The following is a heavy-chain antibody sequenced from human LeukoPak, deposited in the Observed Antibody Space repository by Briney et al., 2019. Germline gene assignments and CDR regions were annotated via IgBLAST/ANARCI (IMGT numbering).Heavy chain of an antibody. J-gene: IGHJ3*02. V-gene: IGHV3-9*01. Sequence: PGGSLRLSCAASGFTFDDYAMHWVRQAPGKGLEWVSGISWNSGSIGYADSVKGRFTISRDNAKNSLYLQMNSLRAEDTALYYCAKDLGKRGYSYGYGRDAFDIWGQGTMVTVSS. CDR3: AKDLGKRGYSYGYGRDAFDI. CDR2: ISWNSGSI. CDR1: GFTFDDYA. D-gene: IGHD5-18*01.